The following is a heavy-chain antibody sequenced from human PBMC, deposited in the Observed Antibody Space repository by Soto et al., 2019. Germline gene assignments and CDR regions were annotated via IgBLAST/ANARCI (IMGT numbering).Heavy chain of an antibody. CDR3: ARESEDLTSNFDY. CDR2: ISSTTNYI. V-gene: IGHV3-11*06. J-gene: IGHJ4*02. Sequence: QGQVVESGGGLVKPGGSLRLSCAASGFNFNDYYMSWIRQAPGKGLEWVSYISSTTNYIYYGDSMKGRFTISRDNAKNSLYLEMNSLRAEDTAVYYCARESEDLTSNFDYWGQGTLVTVSS. CDR1: GFNFNDYY.